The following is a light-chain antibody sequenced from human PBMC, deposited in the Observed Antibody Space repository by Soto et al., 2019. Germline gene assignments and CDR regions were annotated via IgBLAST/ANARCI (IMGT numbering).Light chain of an antibody. CDR1: QGVSRK. Sequence: EIVMTQSPATLSVAPGERVTLSCSASQGVSRKLAWYQHKSGQAPRLLISGVSAGATGIPARFSGSGSGTEFTLTISSLQSEDCAIYYCQQYHTWPITFGGGTKVDI. J-gene: IGKJ4*01. V-gene: IGKV3-15*01. CDR2: GVS. CDR3: QQYHTWPIT.